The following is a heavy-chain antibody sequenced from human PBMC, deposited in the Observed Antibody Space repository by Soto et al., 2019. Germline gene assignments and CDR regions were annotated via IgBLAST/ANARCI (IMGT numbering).Heavy chain of an antibody. CDR2: ISSSSSHR. D-gene: IGHD2-15*01. Sequence: EVQLVESGGGLVKPGGSLRLSCAASGFTFSSYSMNWVRQAPGKGLEWVSFISSSSSHRNYADSVKGRFTISRDNAKHSLYLQMNSLRAEDTAVYYCAKGYCSGGSCYSPYFFDYWGQGTLVTVSS. J-gene: IGHJ4*02. V-gene: IGHV3-21*01. CDR3: AKGYCSGGSCYSPYFFDY. CDR1: GFTFSSYS.